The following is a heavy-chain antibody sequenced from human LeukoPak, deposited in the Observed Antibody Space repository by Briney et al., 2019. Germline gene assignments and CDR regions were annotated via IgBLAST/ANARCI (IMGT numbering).Heavy chain of an antibody. CDR1: GFTFSSYS. Sequence: GGSLRLSCAASGFTFSSYSMNWVRQAPGKGLEWVSSISNSSSYIYYADSVKGRFTISRDNAKNSLYLQMNSLRAEDTAVYYCAGGVWERDIVVVPAAIYYYYGMDVWGQGTTVTVSS. CDR2: ISNSSSYI. CDR3: AGGVWERDIVVVPAAIYYYYGMDV. D-gene: IGHD2-2*02. J-gene: IGHJ6*02. V-gene: IGHV3-21*01.